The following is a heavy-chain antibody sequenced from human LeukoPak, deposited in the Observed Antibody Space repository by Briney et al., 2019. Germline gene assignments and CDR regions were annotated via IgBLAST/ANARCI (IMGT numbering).Heavy chain of an antibody. CDR3: ARDLAAARLDF. J-gene: IGHJ4*02. D-gene: IGHD6-6*01. Sequence: GGSLRLSCAASGFTFSNYDMNWVRQPPGKGLEWVSYITSSSGTMSYADSVKGRFTISRDNAKNSLYLQMNSLRAEDTAVYYCARDLAAARLDFRGQGTLVTVSS. CDR2: ITSSSGTM. CDR1: GFTFSNYD. V-gene: IGHV3-48*01.